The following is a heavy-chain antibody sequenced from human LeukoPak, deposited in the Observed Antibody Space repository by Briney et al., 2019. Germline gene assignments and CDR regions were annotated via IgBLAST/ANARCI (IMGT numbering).Heavy chain of an antibody. CDR2: IYYSGST. D-gene: IGHD3-22*01. J-gene: IGHJ3*02. CDR3: ARLGWADYYDSSGLSGAFDI. V-gene: IGHV4-39*01. CDR1: GGSISSSSYY. Sequence: PSETLSLTCTVSGGSISSSSYYWGWIRQPPGKGLEWIGSIYYSGSTYYNPSLKSRVTISVDTSKNQFSLKLSSVTAADTAVYYCARLGWADYYDSSGLSGAFDIWGQGTMVTVSS.